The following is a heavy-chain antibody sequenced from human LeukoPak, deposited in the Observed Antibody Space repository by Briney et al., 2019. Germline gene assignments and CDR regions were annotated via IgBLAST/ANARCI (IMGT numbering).Heavy chain of an antibody. Sequence: PGGSLRLSCAASGFTFSSYDMYWVRQAPGKGLEWVAFIRYDGSNKYYADSVKGRFTISRDNSKNTLYLQMSSLRAEDTAVYYCAKRASGLRLGELSFAVYWGQGTLVTVSS. J-gene: IGHJ4*02. D-gene: IGHD3-16*02. CDR2: IRYDGSNK. CDR1: GFTFSSYD. V-gene: IGHV3-30*02. CDR3: AKRASGLRLGELSFAVY.